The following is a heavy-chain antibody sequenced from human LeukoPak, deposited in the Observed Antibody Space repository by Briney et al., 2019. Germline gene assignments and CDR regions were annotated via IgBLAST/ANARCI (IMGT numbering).Heavy chain of an antibody. V-gene: IGHV4-39*01. CDR1: VDSIRSGGDY. CDR3: ARRFDSNGYYSGTEAFDI. Sequence: SESLSLTPAPSVDSIRSGGDYSGWICHPPRKGLEWVGDMFASGSTSYDSSLNSRDTMYVDTSKNEFYLELRSVTAADTAVYYCARRFDSNGYYSGTEAFDIWGQGTKVTVSS. CDR2: MFASGST. J-gene: IGHJ3*02. D-gene: IGHD3-22*01.